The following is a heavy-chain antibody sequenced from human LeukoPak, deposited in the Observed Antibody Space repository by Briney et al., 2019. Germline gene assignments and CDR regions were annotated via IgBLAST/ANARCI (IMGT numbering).Heavy chain of an antibody. CDR1: GGSFSGYY. V-gene: IGHV4-34*01. J-gene: IGHJ5*02. CDR2: INHSGST. CDR3: ARYYGSGSYGFDP. Sequence: SETLSLTCAVYGGSFSGYYWSWIRQPPGKGLEWIGEINHSGSTNYNPSLKSRVTISVDTSKNQFSLKLSSVTAADTAVYYCARYYGSGSYGFDPWGRGTLVTVSS. D-gene: IGHD3-10*01.